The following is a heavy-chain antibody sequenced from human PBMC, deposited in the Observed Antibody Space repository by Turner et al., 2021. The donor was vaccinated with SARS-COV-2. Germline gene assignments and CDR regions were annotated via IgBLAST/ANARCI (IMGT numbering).Heavy chain of an antibody. CDR3: ARSGTGRYFDWLLLIDY. CDR1: GDSISGYY. V-gene: IGHV4-4*07. Sequence: QVQLQESGPGLVKPSQTMSLTCTVSGDSISGYYWSWSRQPAGKGLEWIGRMYTSGSTNYIPSLKSRVTMSLDASKNQFYLKLNSVTAADTAMYYCARSGTGRYFDWLLLIDYWGQGTLVTVSS. J-gene: IGHJ4*02. D-gene: IGHD3-9*01. CDR2: MYTSGST.